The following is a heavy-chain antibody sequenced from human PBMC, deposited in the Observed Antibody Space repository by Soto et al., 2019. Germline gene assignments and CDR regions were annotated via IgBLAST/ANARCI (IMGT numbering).Heavy chain of an antibody. Sequence: ASVKVSCQASGYTFTSYDMHWARQAPGQGLEWMGIINPSGGSTSYAQKFQGRVTMTRDTSTSTVYMELSSLRSEDTAVYYCASELSYSSSPTGSQHWGQRTLVTVSS. D-gene: IGHD6-13*01. CDR3: ASELSYSSSPTGSQH. J-gene: IGHJ1*01. CDR2: INPSGGST. V-gene: IGHV1-46*03. CDR1: GYTFTSYD.